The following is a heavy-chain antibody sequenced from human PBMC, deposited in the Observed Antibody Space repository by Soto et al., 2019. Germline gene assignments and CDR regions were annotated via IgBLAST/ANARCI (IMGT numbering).Heavy chain of an antibody. CDR1: GGTFSSYA. J-gene: IGHJ1*01. D-gene: IGHD2-15*01. Sequence: QVQLVQSGAEVKKPGSSVKVSCKASGGTFSSYAISWVRQAPGQGLEWMGGIIPIFGTANYAQKFQGRVTITADESTSTAYMELSSLRSEDTAVYYCAREPGSVGSTDSAEYFQHWGQGTLVTVSS. CDR3: AREPGSVGSTDSAEYFQH. V-gene: IGHV1-69*01. CDR2: IIPIFGTA.